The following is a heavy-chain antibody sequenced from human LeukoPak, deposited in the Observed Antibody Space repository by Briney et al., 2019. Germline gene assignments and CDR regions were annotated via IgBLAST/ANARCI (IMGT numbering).Heavy chain of an antibody. CDR1: GFTFSSYG. J-gene: IGHJ4*02. D-gene: IGHD3-22*01. CDR3: ARESEDYYDSSGYYPPFDY. CDR2: IWYDGSNK. V-gene: IGHV3-33*01. Sequence: GRSLRLSCAASGFTFSSYGMHWVRQAPGKGLEGVAVIWYDGSNKYYADSVKGRFTISRDNSKNTLYLQMNSLRAEDTAVYYCARESEDYYDSSGYYPPFDYWGQGTLVTVSS.